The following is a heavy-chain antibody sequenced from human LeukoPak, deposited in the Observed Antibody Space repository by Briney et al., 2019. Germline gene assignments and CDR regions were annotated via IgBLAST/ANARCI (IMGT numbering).Heavy chain of an antibody. CDR1: GFTFTTYV. J-gene: IGHJ3*01. CDR2: ISYDGSNR. D-gene: IGHD3-9*01. Sequence: PGGSLRLSCKASGFTFTTYVMNWVRQAPGKGLEWVSLISYDGSNRRYAETVKGRFTISRDDSKNTVYLEMNNLTPEDTAVYFCAKGLATGYESGVFDFWGQGTLVTVSS. V-gene: IGHV3-30*18. CDR3: AKGLATGYESGVFDF.